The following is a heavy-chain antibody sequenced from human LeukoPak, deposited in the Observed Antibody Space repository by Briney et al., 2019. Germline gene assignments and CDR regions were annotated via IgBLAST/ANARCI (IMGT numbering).Heavy chain of an antibody. J-gene: IGHJ5*02. CDR1: GFTFSSYW. CDR3: ARHIVVVVAATGWFDP. Sequence: GGSLRLSCAASGFTFSSYWMSWVRQAPGKGLEWVANIKQDGSEKYYVDSVKGRFTISRDNAKNSLYLQMDSLRAEDTAVYYCARHIVVVVAATGWFDPWGQGTLVTVSS. V-gene: IGHV3-7*01. D-gene: IGHD2-15*01. CDR2: IKQDGSEK.